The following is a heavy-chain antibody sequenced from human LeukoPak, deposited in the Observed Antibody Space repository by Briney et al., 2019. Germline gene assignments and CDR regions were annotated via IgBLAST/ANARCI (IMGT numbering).Heavy chain of an antibody. CDR3: AKGPSGGSGYYYYYYYMDV. V-gene: IGHV3-43*02. J-gene: IGHJ6*03. CDR1: GFTFDDYA. D-gene: IGHD3-10*01. CDR2: IIGDGGST. Sequence: GGSLRLSCAASGFTFDDYAMHWVRQAPGKGLEWVSLIIGDGGSTYYADSVKGRFTISRDNSKNSLYLQMNSLRTEDTALYYCAKGPSGGSGYYYYYYYMDVWGKGTTVTVSS.